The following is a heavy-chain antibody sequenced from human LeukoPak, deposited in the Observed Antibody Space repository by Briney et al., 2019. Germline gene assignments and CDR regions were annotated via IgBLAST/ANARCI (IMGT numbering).Heavy chain of an antibody. V-gene: IGHV3-30*18. Sequence: PGGSLRISCVASGFIFSSYGINWVRQAPGKGLEWVAVISYDGTDKYYTDSVRGRFTISRDRPTNTVSLEMNSLRPEDTAVYYCAKSLSGWWTPGLDYLGQGTLVTVSS. CDR2: ISYDGTDK. J-gene: IGHJ4*02. D-gene: IGHD6-13*01. CDR1: GFIFSSYG. CDR3: AKSLSGWWTPGLDY.